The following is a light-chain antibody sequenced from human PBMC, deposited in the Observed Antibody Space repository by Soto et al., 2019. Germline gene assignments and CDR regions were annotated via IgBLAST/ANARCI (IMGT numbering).Light chain of an antibody. Sequence: EIMMTQSPATLSVSPGERATPSCRASQSVSSNLAWYQQRPGQAPRLLIYGASTRATGVPTRFSGSGSGTEFTLTISSLQSEDLAVYHCQQYNKWPQTFGQGTKVDIK. CDR2: GAS. V-gene: IGKV3-15*01. CDR3: QQYNKWPQT. CDR1: QSVSSN. J-gene: IGKJ1*01.